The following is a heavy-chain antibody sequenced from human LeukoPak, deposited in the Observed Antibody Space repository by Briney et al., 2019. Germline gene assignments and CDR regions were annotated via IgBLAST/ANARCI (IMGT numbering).Heavy chain of an antibody. CDR2: IYYSGST. D-gene: IGHD5-24*01. Sequence: SETLSLTCTVSGGSISSYYWSWIRQPPGKGLEWIGYIYYSGSTNYNPSLKSRATISVDTSKNQFSLKLSSVTAADTAVYYCARGDNYGLTYFFDYWGQGTLVTVSS. V-gene: IGHV4-59*01. CDR1: GGSISSYY. CDR3: ARGDNYGLTYFFDY. J-gene: IGHJ4*02.